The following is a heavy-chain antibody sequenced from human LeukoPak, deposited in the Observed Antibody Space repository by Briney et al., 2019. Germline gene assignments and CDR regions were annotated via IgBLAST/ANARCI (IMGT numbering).Heavy chain of an antibody. V-gene: IGHV1-46*01. CDR2: INPSGGST. D-gene: IGHD2-2*01. J-gene: IGHJ4*02. Sequence: ASVKVSCKASGYTFTSYYMHWVRQAPGQGLEWMGIINPSGGSTSYAQKFQGRVTMTRDTSTSTVYMELSSLRSEDTAVYYCASEDIVVVPAARALDYCGQGTLVTVSS. CDR3: ASEDIVVVPAARALDY. CDR1: GYTFTSYY.